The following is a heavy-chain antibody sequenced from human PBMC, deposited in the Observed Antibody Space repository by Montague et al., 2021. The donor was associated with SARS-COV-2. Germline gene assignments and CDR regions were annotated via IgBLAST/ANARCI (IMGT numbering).Heavy chain of an antibody. Sequence: SLRLSCAASGFTFSSYSMNWVRQAPGKGLEWVSSISSSSSYIYYADSVKGRFTISRDNAKNSLYLQMNSLRAEDTAVYYCAGDKITIFGVVIIDYWGQGTLVTVSS. D-gene: IGHD3-3*01. CDR1: GFTFSSYS. J-gene: IGHJ4*02. V-gene: IGHV3-21*01. CDR3: AGDKITIFGVVIIDY. CDR2: ISSSSSYI.